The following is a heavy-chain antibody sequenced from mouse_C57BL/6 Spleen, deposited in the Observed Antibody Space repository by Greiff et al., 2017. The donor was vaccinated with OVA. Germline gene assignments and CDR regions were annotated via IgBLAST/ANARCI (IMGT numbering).Heavy chain of an antibody. Sequence: QVQLQQPGAELVKPGASVKLSCKASGYTFTSYWMHWVKQRPGQGLEWIGMIHPNSGSTNYNEKFKSKATLTVDKSSSTAYMQLSSLTSEDSAVYFCARIGDYDSYWYCDVWGTGTTVTVSS. CDR1: GYTFTSYW. CDR2: IHPNSGST. J-gene: IGHJ1*03. V-gene: IGHV1-64*01. CDR3: ARIGDYDSYWYCDV. D-gene: IGHD2-4*01.